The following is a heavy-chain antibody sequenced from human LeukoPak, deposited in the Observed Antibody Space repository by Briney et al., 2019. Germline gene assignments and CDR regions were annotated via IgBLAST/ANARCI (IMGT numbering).Heavy chain of an antibody. CDR1: GFTFSDNY. Sequence: GGSLGLSCAASGFTFSDNYMTWVRQAPGKGLEWLSYISGNGGVIQYADSVKGRFTISRDNAKNSLYLQMNSLRAEDTAVYYCARDILWFGEVFDYWGQGTLVTVSS. V-gene: IGHV3-11*04. CDR3: ARDILWFGEVFDY. D-gene: IGHD3-10*01. J-gene: IGHJ4*02. CDR2: ISGNGGVI.